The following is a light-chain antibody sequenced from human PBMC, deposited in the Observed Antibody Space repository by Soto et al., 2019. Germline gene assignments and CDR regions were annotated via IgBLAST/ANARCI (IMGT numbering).Light chain of an antibody. CDR2: EVS. Sequence: QSALTQPPSASGSPGQSVTISCTGTSSDVGGYKYVSWYQQHPGKAPKLMIYEVSKRPSGVPDRFSGSKSGNTASLTVSGLQAEEEADYYCSSYAGSNNFVFGTGTKLTVL. V-gene: IGLV2-8*01. J-gene: IGLJ1*01. CDR3: SSYAGSNNFV. CDR1: SSDVGGYKY.